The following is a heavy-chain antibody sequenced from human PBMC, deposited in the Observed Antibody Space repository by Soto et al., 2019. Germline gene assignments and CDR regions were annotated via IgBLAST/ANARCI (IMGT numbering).Heavy chain of an antibody. D-gene: IGHD3-3*01. J-gene: IGHJ5*02. CDR2: INPSGGST. CDR3: ARWARITIFGVVIKKTNWFDP. Sequence: ASVKVSCKASGYTFTSYYMHWVRQAPGQGLEWMGIINPSGGSTSYAQKIQGRVTMTRDTSTSTVYMELSSLRSENTAVYYCARWARITIFGVVIKKTNWFDPWGQGTLVTVSS. V-gene: IGHV1-46*01. CDR1: GYTFTSYY.